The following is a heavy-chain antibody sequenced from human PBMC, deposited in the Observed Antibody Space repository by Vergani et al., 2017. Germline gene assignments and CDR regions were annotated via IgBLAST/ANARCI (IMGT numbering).Heavy chain of an antibody. CDR2: IWYDGSNK. CDR3: ARDQLGIRAAGPDY. CDR1: GFTFSSYG. D-gene: IGHD6-13*01. Sequence: QVQLVESGGGVVLPGRSLRLSCAASGFTFSSYGMHWVRQAPGKGLEWVAVIWYDGSNKYYADSVKGRFTISRDNSKNTLYLQMNSLRAEDTAVYYCARDQLGIRAAGPDYWGQGTLVTVSS. V-gene: IGHV3-33*01. J-gene: IGHJ4*02.